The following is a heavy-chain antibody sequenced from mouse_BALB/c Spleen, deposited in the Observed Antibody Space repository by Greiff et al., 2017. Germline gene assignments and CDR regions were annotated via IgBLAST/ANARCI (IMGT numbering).Heavy chain of an antibody. V-gene: IGHV2-9*02. Sequence: VQRVESGPGLVAPSQSLSITCTVSGFSLTSYGVHWVRQPPGKGLEWLGVIWAGGSTNYNSALMSRLSISKDNSKSQVFLKMNSLQTDDTAMYYCAREALLRLPFAYWGQGTLVTVSA. J-gene: IGHJ3*01. CDR1: GFSLTSYG. D-gene: IGHD1-2*01. CDR3: AREALLRLPFAY. CDR2: IWAGGST.